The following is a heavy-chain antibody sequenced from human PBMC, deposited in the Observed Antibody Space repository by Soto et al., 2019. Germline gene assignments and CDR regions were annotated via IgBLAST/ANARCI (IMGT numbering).Heavy chain of an antibody. CDR1: VGTFSSYA. Sequence: QVQLVQSGAEVKKPGSSVKVSCKASVGTFSSYAISWVRQAPGQGLEWMGGIIPIFGTANYAQKFQGRVTITADESTSTPYMELSSLRSEDTAVYYCARGYCISTSCYAQGYYYGMDVWGQGPTVTVSS. J-gene: IGHJ6*02. D-gene: IGHD2-2*01. CDR2: IIPIFGTA. CDR3: ARGYCISTSCYAQGYYYGMDV. V-gene: IGHV1-69*12.